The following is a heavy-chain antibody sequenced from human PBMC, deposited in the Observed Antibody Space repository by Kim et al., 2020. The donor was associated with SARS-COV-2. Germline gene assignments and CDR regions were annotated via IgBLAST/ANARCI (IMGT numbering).Heavy chain of an antibody. Sequence: SETLSLTCTVSGGSISSYYWSWIRQPPGKGLEWIGYIYYSGSTNYNPSLKSRVTISVDTSKNQFSLKLSSVTAADTAVYYCARVLPADCSGGSCSYYYYGMDVWGQGTTVTVSS. J-gene: IGHJ6*02. D-gene: IGHD2-15*01. CDR1: GGSISSYY. CDR3: ARVLPADCSGGSCSYYYYGMDV. V-gene: IGHV4-59*01. CDR2: IYYSGST.